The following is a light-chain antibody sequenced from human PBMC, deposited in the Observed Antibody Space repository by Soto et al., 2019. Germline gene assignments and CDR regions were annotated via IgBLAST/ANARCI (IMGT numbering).Light chain of an antibody. J-gene: IGKJ1*01. V-gene: IGKV3-20*01. CDR2: GAS. CDR3: QQYGSSGT. Sequence: GLSHSGGTQTLSPGERATLSYRASQSVSNNYLAWYQQKPGQAPRLLIYGASNRATGIPDRFSGSGSGTDFTLTISRLEPEDFAVYYCQQYGSSGTFGQGTKVDIK. CDR1: QSVSNNY.